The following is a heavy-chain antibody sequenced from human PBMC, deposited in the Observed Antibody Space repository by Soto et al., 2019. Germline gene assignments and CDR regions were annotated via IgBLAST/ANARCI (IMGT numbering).Heavy chain of an antibody. CDR1: GGTFSSYA. CDR2: IIPIFGTA. Sequence: ASVKVSCKASGGTFSSYAISWVRQAPGQGLEWMGGIIPIFGTANYAQKFQGRVTITADESTSTAYMELSSLRSEDTAVYYCARGNPQSSIAARGSYYYYYGMDVWGQGTTVTVYS. D-gene: IGHD6-6*01. V-gene: IGHV1-69*13. J-gene: IGHJ6*02. CDR3: ARGNPQSSIAARGSYYYYYGMDV.